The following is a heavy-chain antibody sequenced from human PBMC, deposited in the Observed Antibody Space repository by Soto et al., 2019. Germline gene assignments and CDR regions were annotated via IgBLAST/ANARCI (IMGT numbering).Heavy chain of an antibody. D-gene: IGHD2-2*02. Sequence: GGSLRLSCAASGFTFSTYGMHWVRQAPGKGLEWVAAMSYDGTKQYYVDSVKGRFTISRDNAKNSVSLQMNSLRAEDTAVYYCAREYTAWPLAYGLDVWGQGTTVTVSS. CDR3: AREYTAWPLAYGLDV. CDR2: MSYDGTKQ. V-gene: IGHV3-30*03. CDR1: GFTFSTYG. J-gene: IGHJ6*02.